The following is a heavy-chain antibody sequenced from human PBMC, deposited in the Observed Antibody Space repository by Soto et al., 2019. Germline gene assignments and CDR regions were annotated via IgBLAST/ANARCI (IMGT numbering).Heavy chain of an antibody. CDR3: AGGRYGDY. Sequence: QVHLVQSGAEMKKPGASVKVFCKGSGYTFTGYGITWVRQAPGQGLEWMGWISAHNGNKDYAQKLQGRDTVTRDTFTSTAYMELRSLSSDDTAVYFCAGGRYGDYWGQGALVTVSS. CDR1: GYTFTGYG. J-gene: IGHJ4*02. CDR2: ISAHNGNK. D-gene: IGHD1-1*01. V-gene: IGHV1-18*01.